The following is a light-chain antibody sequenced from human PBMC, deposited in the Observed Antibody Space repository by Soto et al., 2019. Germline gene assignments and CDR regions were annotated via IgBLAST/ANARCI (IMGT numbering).Light chain of an antibody. V-gene: IGLV2-23*02. J-gene: IGLJ3*02. CDR3: GSYAGRSTFV. CDR1: SSDVGNYNL. CDR2: EVS. Sequence: QSALTQPASVSGSPGQSITISRTGTSSDVGNYNLVSWYQHHPGKAPKLMIYEVSKWPSGVSNRFSGSKSDNTASLTISGLQAEDEADYYCGSYAGRSTFVFGGGTKLTVL.